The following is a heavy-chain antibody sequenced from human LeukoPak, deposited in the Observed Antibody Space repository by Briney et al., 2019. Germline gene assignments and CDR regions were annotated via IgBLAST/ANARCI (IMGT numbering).Heavy chain of an antibody. J-gene: IGHJ3*02. D-gene: IGHD3-22*01. V-gene: IGHV1-2*02. CDR1: GYTFTGYY. CDR3: ASRKYYYDSSGYGVYDAFDI. Sequence: ASVKVSCKASGYTFTGYYMHWVRQAPGQGLEWMGWINPNSGGTNYAQKFQGRVTMTRDTSISTAYMELSRLRSDDTAVYYCASRKYYYDSSGYGVYDAFDIWGQGTMVTVSS. CDR2: INPNSGGT.